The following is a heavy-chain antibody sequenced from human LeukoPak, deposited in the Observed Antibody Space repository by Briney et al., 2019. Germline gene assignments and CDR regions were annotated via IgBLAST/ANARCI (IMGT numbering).Heavy chain of an antibody. CDR1: GFTFSDYY. V-gene: IGHV3-11*04. CDR3: ARDTDFWSGYSLTFDY. Sequence: GGSLRLSCAASGFTFSDYYMAWFRQAPGKGLEWASYITTTGSTIFYTDSVKGRFIVSRDNAKNSLYLQMNSLRAEDTAVYYCARDTDFWSGYSLTFDYWGQGTLVTVSS. J-gene: IGHJ4*02. CDR2: ITTTGSTI. D-gene: IGHD3-3*01.